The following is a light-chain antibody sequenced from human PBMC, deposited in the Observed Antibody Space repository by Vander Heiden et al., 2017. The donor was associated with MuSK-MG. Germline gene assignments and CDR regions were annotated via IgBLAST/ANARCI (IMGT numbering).Light chain of an antibody. J-gene: IGLJ2*01. CDR3: SSYGGFNNYVV. V-gene: IGLV2-8*01. CDR2: EVS. Sequence: QSALTQPPSASGSPGQSVTISCTGTSSDVGGYNYVSWYQHHPGKVPKLIIYEVSKRPSGVPDRFSGSKSGNTASLTVSGLQAEDEADFYCSSYGGFNNYVVFGGGTKLTVL. CDR1: SSDVGGYNY.